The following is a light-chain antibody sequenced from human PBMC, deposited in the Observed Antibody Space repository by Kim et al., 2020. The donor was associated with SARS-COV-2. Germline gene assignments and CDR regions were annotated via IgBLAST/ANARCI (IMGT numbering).Light chain of an antibody. J-gene: IGKJ1*01. CDR2: AAA. V-gene: IGKV1-27*01. CDR3: QKCDSAPWT. Sequence: AAVGDRVTIPCRASQDISNYLAWCQLQPGKAPRLLIYAAAALQPGGPSRFSGSGAGTDFTLTVTSLQPEDVATYYCQKCDSAPWTFGQGTKVDIK. CDR1: QDISNY.